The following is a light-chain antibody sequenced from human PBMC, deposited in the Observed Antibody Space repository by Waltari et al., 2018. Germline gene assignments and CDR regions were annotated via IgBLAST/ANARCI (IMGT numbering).Light chain of an antibody. J-gene: IGLJ1*01. V-gene: IGLV2-14*01. CDR1: DSAVGAYAF. CDR3: SSYTTSSAPGV. CDR2: EVR. Sequence: QSALTQPASVSGPPGQPTTISCPGTDSAVGAYAFVSWYQQHPGKAPHPIIYEVRKRPSGISNRFSASKSGTTASLTISGLQAEDEADYYCSSYTTSSAPGVFGTGTRVTVL.